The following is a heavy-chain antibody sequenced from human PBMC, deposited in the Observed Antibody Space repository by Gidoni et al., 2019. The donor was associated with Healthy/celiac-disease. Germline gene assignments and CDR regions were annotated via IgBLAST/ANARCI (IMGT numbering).Heavy chain of an antibody. V-gene: IGHV1-2*04. Sequence: QVQLVQSGAEVKKPGASVKVSCKASGYTFTGYYMHWVRQAPGQGLEWMGWINPNSGGTNYAQKFQGWVTMTRDTSISTAYMELSRLRSDDTAVYYCARDQGGRLELRGNWFDPWGQGTLVTVSS. CDR1: GYTFTGYY. D-gene: IGHD1-7*01. J-gene: IGHJ5*02. CDR2: INPNSGGT. CDR3: ARDQGGRLELRGNWFDP.